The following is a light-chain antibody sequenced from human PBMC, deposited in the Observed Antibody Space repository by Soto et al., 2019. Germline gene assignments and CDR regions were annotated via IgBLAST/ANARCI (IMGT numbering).Light chain of an antibody. CDR2: DAS. V-gene: IGKV3-11*01. Sequence: EIVLTQSPATLSLSPGERATLSCRASQSVTNSLAWYQQKPGQAPRLLVYDASNRATGIPTRFSGSGSGTDFTLTISSLQSEDFAVYYCQQHNDWPAITFGQGTRLEIK. CDR3: QQHNDWPAIT. J-gene: IGKJ5*01. CDR1: QSVTNS.